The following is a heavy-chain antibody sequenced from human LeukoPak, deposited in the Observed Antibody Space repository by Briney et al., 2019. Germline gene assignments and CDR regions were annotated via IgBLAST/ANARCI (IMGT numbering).Heavy chain of an antibody. CDR1: GFTFSSYA. D-gene: IGHD5-18*01. J-gene: IGHJ6*02. Sequence: GGSLRLSCAASGFTFSSYAMHWVRQAPGKGLEWVAVISYDGSNKYYADSVKGRFTISRDNSKNTLYLQMNSLRAEDTAVYYCARDLSPPQLWPPYYYYGMDVWGQGTTVTVSS. CDR3: ARDLSPPQLWPPYYYYGMDV. CDR2: ISYDGSNK. V-gene: IGHV3-30-3*01.